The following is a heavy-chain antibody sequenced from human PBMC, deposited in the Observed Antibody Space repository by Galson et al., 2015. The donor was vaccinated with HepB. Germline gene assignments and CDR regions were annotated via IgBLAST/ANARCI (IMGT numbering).Heavy chain of an antibody. CDR1: GFTFSSYA. V-gene: IGHV3-30-3*01. J-gene: IGHJ4*02. CDR2: ISYDGSNK. Sequence: SLRLSCAASGFTFSSYAMHWVRQAPGKGLEWVAVISYDGSNKYYADSVKGRFTISRDNSKNTLYLQMNSLRAEDTAVYYCARGETYYYGSGSYYIHYYFDYWGQGTLVTVSS. D-gene: IGHD3-10*01. CDR3: ARGETYYYGSGSYYIHYYFDY.